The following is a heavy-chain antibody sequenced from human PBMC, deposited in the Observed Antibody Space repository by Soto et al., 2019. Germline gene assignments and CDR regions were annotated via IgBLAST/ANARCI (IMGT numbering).Heavy chain of an antibody. CDR3: ATDDAKSSSYYYFALDV. V-gene: IGHV1-2*02. CDR1: GYTFTDYV. J-gene: IGHJ6*02. D-gene: IGHD6-6*01. CDR2: INPNSGGP. Sequence: ASVKVSCKSSGYTFTDYVIHWVRQAPGQGLEWMGWINPNSGGPKYAQKYQGRVTMTRDTSISTVYMELSRLTSDDTAVYYCATDDAKSSSYYYFALDVWGHGTTVTVSS.